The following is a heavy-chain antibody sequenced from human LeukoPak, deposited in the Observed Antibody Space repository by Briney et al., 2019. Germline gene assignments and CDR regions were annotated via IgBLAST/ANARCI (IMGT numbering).Heavy chain of an antibody. CDR3: ARAPDSDSGYDYFDY. CDR1: GYTFTNHW. D-gene: IGHD5-12*01. CDR2: IDPSDSYT. V-gene: IGHV5-10-1*01. Sequence: HGESRQISCKGSGYTFTNHWISWVRQMPGKGLEWMGKIDPSDSYTNYSPSFQGHVTISADKSISSAYLQWSSLKASDTAMYYCARAPDSDSGYDYFDYWGKGTLVTFSS. J-gene: IGHJ4*02.